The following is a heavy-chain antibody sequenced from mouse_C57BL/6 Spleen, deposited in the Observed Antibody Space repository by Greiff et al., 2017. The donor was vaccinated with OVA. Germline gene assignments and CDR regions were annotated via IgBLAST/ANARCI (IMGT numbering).Heavy chain of an antibody. V-gene: IGHV1-55*01. CDR1: GYTFTSYW. CDR3: AGYGNYEY. D-gene: IGHD2-1*01. CDR2: IYPGSGCS. Sequence: VQLQQPGAELVKPGASVKMSCKASGYTFTSYWITWVKQRPGQGLEWIGDIYPGSGCSNYNEKLKSKATLTVDTSSSTAYMQLSSLTSEDSAVYYCAGYGNYEYWGKGTTLTVSS. J-gene: IGHJ2*01.